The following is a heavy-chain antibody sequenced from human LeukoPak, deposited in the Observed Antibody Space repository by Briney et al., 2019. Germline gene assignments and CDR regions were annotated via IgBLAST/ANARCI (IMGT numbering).Heavy chain of an antibody. J-gene: IGHJ4*02. CDR3: AVPAAF. CDR2: ISGSGGRT. Sequence: GGSLRLSCAASGLTFSSYAMSWVRQAPGKGLEWVSGISGSGGRTYYADSAKGRCTIYRDNSKNTVYLQMNSLRAEDTAVYYCAVPAAFWGQGTLVTVSS. D-gene: IGHD2-2*01. CDR1: GLTFSSYA. V-gene: IGHV3-23*01.